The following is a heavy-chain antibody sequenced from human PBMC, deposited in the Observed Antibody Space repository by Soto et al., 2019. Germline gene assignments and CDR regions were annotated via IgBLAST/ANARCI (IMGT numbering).Heavy chain of an antibody. V-gene: IGHV3-33*01. D-gene: IGHD5-18*01. J-gene: IGHJ4*02. CDR2: IWYDGSNK. Sequence: QVQLVESGGGVVQPGRSLRLSCAASGFTFSSYGMHWVRQAPGKGLEWVAVIWYDGSNKYYADSVKGRFTISRDNSKNTLYLQMNSLRAEDTAVYYCARDVYSYGHFDYWGQGTLVTVSS. CDR3: ARDVYSYGHFDY. CDR1: GFTFSSYG.